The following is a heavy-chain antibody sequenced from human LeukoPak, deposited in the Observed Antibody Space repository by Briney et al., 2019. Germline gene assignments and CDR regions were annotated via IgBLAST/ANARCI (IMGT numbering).Heavy chain of an antibody. CDR2: IYRSEDT. V-gene: IGHV4-4*02. D-gene: IGHD2-2*01. J-gene: IGHJ4*02. Sequence: PSGTLSLTCAVSGGSISSSDWWSWVRQPPGRGLEWIGYIYRSEDTNYNPSLKSRVTMTIDKSKNKFSLKLSTVTAADTAVYYCARDPHCSSTTCPFDYWGQGTLVSVSS. CDR3: ARDPHCSSTTCPFDY. CDR1: GGSISSSDW.